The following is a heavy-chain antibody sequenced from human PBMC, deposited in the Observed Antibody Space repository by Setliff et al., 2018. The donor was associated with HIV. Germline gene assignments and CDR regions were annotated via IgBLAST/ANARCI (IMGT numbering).Heavy chain of an antibody. V-gene: IGHV4-34*01. Sequence: SETLSLTCAVYGGSFSGHYWTWIRQPPGKGLEWIGYINHTVTTYYNPSLRSRVALSMDTSKNQFSLRLSSVTAADTAIYYCARVDSRRGAGYQYMDVWGKGTTVTVSS. J-gene: IGHJ6*03. D-gene: IGHD4-4*01. CDR3: ARVDSRRGAGYQYMDV. CDR1: GGSFSGHY. CDR2: INHTVTT.